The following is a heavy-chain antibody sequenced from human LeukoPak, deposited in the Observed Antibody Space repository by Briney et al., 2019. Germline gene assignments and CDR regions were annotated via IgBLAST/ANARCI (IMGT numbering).Heavy chain of an antibody. Sequence: PSQTLSLTCTVSGVSISSGSYYWSWIRHPAGKGLEWIGRIYTSGSTNYNPSLKSRVTISVDTSKNQFSLKLSSVTAADTAVYYCARDGSRGSFYFDYWGQGTLVTVSS. J-gene: IGHJ4*02. V-gene: IGHV4-61*02. CDR1: GVSISSGSYY. D-gene: IGHD3-10*01. CDR2: IYTSGST. CDR3: ARDGSRGSFYFDY.